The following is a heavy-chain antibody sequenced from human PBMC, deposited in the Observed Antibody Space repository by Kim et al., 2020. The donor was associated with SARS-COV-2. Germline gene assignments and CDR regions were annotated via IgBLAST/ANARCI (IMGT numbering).Heavy chain of an antibody. CDR2: ISYDGSNK. V-gene: IGHV3-30*18. D-gene: IGHD2-15*01. CDR3: AKDEVIVEVGATEGMDV. Sequence: GGSLRLSCAASGFTFSSYGMHWVRQAPGKGLEWVAVISYDGSNKYYADSVKGRFTISRDNSKNTLYLQMNSLRAEDTAVYYCAKDEVIVEVGATEGMDVWGQGTTVTVSS. J-gene: IGHJ6*02. CDR1: GFTFSSYG.